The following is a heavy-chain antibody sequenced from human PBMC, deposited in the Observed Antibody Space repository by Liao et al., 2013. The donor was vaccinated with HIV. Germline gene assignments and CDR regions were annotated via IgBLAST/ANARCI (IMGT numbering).Heavy chain of an antibody. CDR1: GGSISSGSYY. Sequence: QVQLQESGPGLVKPSQTLSLTCTVSGGSISSGSYYWSWIRQPAGKGLEWIGRIYTSGSTNYNPSLKSRVSMSVDTSKNEFSLKVTSVTAADTAVYYCARGMPVATSLFYYYYYYLDVWGKGTTVTV. D-gene: IGHD6-19*01. CDR3: ARGMPVATSLFYYYYYYLDV. CDR2: IYTSGST. J-gene: IGHJ6*03. V-gene: IGHV4-61*02.